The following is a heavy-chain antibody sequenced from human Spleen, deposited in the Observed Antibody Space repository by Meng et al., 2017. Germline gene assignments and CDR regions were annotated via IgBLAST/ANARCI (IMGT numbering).Heavy chain of an antibody. J-gene: IGHJ6*02. CDR2: IYNTGST. CDR1: GASLSSYY. Sequence: SETLSLTCSVSGASLSSYYWTWIRQPAGKGLEWIGRIYNTGSTDYNPSLKSRVTMSIDTSKNQFSLKLSSVTAADTAVYYCAKVGLWFSGLDVWGQGTRVTVSS. D-gene: IGHD2-21*01. V-gene: IGHV4-4*07. CDR3: AKVGLWFSGLDV.